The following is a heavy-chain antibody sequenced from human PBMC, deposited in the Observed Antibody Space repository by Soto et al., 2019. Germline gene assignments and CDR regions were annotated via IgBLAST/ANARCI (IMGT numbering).Heavy chain of an antibody. CDR3: ARDRLAAAGYTVWPIHGMDV. CDR2: IWYDGSNK. J-gene: IGHJ6*02. CDR1: GFTFSSYG. Sequence: QVQLVESGGGVVQPGRSLRLSCAASGFTFSSYGMHWVRQAPGKGLEWVAVIWYDGSNKYYADSVKGRFTISRDNSKNTLYLQMNSLRAEDTAVYYCARDRLAAAGYTVWPIHGMDVWGQGTTVTVSS. D-gene: IGHD6-13*01. V-gene: IGHV3-33*01.